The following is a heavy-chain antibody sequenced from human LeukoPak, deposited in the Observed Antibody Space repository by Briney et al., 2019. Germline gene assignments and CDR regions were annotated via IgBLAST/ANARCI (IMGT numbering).Heavy chain of an antibody. D-gene: IGHD6-13*01. CDR2: INSDGINT. J-gene: IGHJ4*02. V-gene: IGHV3-74*01. CDR3: ARGPTQLADY. Sequence: EGSLRLSCAASGFTFSNYWTHWVRQAPGKGLVWVSRINSDGINTSYADSVKGRFTISRDNSKNTLYLQMNSLRAEDTAVYYCARGPTQLADYWGQGTLVTVSS. CDR1: GFTFSNYW.